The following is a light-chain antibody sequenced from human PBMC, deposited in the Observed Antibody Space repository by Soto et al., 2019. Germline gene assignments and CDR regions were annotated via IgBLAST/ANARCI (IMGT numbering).Light chain of an antibody. CDR2: GAS. CDR3: QQDYNLPIT. CDR1: QSISSSY. Sequence: EFVLTQSPATLSLSPGEGATLSCRVSQSISSSYLSFYQQRPGQAPRLLIYGASTRATGIPARFSGSGRGSGTDFTLTISSLQPEDFAVYYCQQDYNLPITFGQGTRLEIK. V-gene: IGKV3D-7*01. J-gene: IGKJ5*01.